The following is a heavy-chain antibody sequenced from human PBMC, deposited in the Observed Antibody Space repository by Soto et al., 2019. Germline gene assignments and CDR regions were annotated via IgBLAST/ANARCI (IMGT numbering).Heavy chain of an antibody. D-gene: IGHD2-21*02. J-gene: IGHJ6*02. Sequence: QITLKESGPTLVKPTQTLTLTCSVSGFSLNTGGLGVGWIRQPPGKALEWLALIYWDDDKRYSRSLSNRLSICKDPSNHLVVFPMTNMDPLDTATYYCIHRRCGGVCLRSYSSRYFYGLDVWGQGTTVTVSS. V-gene: IGHV2-5*02. CDR2: IYWDDDK. CDR3: IHRRCGGVCLRSYSSRYFYGLDV. CDR1: GFSLNTGGLG.